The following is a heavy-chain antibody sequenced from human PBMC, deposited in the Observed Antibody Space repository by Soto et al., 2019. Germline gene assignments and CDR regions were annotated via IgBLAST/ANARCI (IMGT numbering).Heavy chain of an antibody. CDR3: AKGSGGHYYYYGMDV. CDR2: ISGSGDSI. CDR1: EFTFSSYA. D-gene: IGHD2-15*01. J-gene: IGHJ6*02. Sequence: EVQLLESGGGLVQPGESLRLSCAASEFTFSSYAMSWVRQAPGKGLGWESDISGSGDSIYYADSDKGRYTISRDNSKHTVYLQMKSLRAEDTAVSYCAKGSGGHYYYYGMDVWGQGTTVTVSS. V-gene: IGHV3-23*01.